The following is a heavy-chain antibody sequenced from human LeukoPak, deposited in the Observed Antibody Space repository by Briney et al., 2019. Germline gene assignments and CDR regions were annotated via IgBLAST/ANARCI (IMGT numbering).Heavy chain of an antibody. CDR1: GGSFSGYY. CDR3: AREVGDGYNYGWYFDL. CDR2: INHSGST. V-gene: IGHV4-34*01. J-gene: IGHJ2*01. D-gene: IGHD5-24*01. Sequence: SETLSLTCAVYGGSFSGYYWSWIRQPPGKGLEWIGEINHSGSTNYNPSLKSRVTISVDTSKNQFSLKLSSVTAADTAVYYCAREVGDGYNYGWYFDLWGRGTLVTVSS.